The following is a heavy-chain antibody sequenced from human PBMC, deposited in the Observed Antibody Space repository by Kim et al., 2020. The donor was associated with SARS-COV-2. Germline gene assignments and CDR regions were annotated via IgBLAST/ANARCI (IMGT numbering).Heavy chain of an antibody. V-gene: IGHV1-2*04. CDR3: ARDLGGFDSSGYFCY. CDR2: INPNTGGA. J-gene: IGHJ4*01. CDR1: GYAFSDYS. D-gene: IGHD3-16*01. Sequence: ASVKVSCKASGYAFSDYSIHWVRQAPGQGLEWMGWINPNTGGAHYAQKFQGWVTITRDTSISTAYMEVTSLKSDDTAVYYCARDLGGFDSSGYFCYWGQGTLFTVSS.